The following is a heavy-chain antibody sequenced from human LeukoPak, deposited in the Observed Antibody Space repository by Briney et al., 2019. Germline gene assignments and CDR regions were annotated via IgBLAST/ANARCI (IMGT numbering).Heavy chain of an antibody. D-gene: IGHD1-1*01. CDR1: GFSFSNYA. CDR3: AKANWVSNADAVW. J-gene: IGHJ4*02. V-gene: IGHV3-23*01. Sequence: GSLRLSCTASGFSFSNYAMSWVRQAPARGPEWDSSIRGGGETFYAESVKGRFTLSRDDSRNTVHLQMNSLRVEDTAIYYCAKANWVSNADAVWWGQGTQVTVSS. CDR2: IRGGGET.